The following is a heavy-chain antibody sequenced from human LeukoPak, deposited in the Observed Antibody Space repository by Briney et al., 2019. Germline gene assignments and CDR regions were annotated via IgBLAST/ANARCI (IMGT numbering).Heavy chain of an antibody. Sequence: GESLTVSFMCSVYSLTSYWIGGVRQMLGKGREWMGMIYPGDSDTRYSPSFQGQVTISADKSISTAYVQWSSLKPSDTAMYYCARGVEMATMYFDYWGQGTLVTVFS. D-gene: IGHD5-24*01. CDR3: ARGVEMATMYFDY. CDR2: IYPGDSDT. CDR1: VYSLTSYW. V-gene: IGHV5-51*01. J-gene: IGHJ4*02.